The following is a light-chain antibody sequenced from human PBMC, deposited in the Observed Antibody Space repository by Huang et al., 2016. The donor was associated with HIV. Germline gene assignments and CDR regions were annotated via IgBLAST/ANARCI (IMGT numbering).Light chain of an antibody. Sequence: DIQMTQSPSSLSASVGDRVTITCRASQNIAIYLDWYQQKPGEAPELLIYAAYNLQSGVPSRFSGGGSGTDFTLTISSLQPEDFISYFCQQSYNTPYTFGQGTKLEIK. CDR3: QQSYNTPYT. V-gene: IGKV1-39*01. CDR1: QNIAIY. CDR2: AAY. J-gene: IGKJ2*01.